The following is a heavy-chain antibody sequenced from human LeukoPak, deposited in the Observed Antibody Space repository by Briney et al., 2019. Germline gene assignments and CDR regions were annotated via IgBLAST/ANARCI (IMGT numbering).Heavy chain of an antibody. J-gene: IGHJ4*02. Sequence: ASVKVSCKASGYTFTSYYMHWLRQAPGQGLEWMGIINPSGGSTSYAQKFQGRVTMARDTSTSTVYMELSSLRSEDTAVYYCARGRDYVWGSYRRTYYFDYWGQGTLVTVSS. D-gene: IGHD3-16*02. V-gene: IGHV1-46*01. CDR3: ARGRDYVWGSYRRTYYFDY. CDR2: INPSGGST. CDR1: GYTFTSYY.